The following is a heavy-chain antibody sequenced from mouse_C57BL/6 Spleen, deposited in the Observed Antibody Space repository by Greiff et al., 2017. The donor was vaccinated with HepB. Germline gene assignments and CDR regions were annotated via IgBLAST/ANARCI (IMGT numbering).Heavy chain of an antibody. CDR2: IHPNSGST. CDR3: AGTNYYGSSYFDY. V-gene: IGHV1-64*01. J-gene: IGHJ2*01. CDR1: GYTFTSYW. D-gene: IGHD1-1*01. Sequence: QVQLQQPGAELVKPGASVKLSCKASGYTFTSYWMHWVKQRPGQGLEWIGMIHPNSGSTNYNEKFKSKATLTVDKSSSTAYMQLSSLTSEDSAVYYCAGTNYYGSSYFDYWGQGTTLTVSS.